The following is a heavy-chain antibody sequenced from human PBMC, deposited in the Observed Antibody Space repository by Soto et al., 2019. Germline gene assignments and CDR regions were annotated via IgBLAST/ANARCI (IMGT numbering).Heavy chain of an antibody. J-gene: IGHJ4*02. CDR1: GFTFSSYW. CDR3: ARILCSSTSCYTFDY. D-gene: IGHD2-2*02. CDR2: MRQDGSEK. Sequence: PGGSLRLSCAASGFTFSSYWMSWVRQAPGKGLEWVANMRQDGSEKYYADSVKGRFTISRDNAKNSLYLQMNSLRAEDTAVYYCARILCSSTSCYTFDYWGQGTLVTVSS. V-gene: IGHV3-7*03.